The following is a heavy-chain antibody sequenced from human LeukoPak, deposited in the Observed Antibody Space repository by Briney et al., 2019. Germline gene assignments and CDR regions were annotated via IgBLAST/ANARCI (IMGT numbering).Heavy chain of an antibody. CDR3: GKDFRDSLDY. Sequence: ASVNVSCKASGDTFTSYYMHWVRQAPGQGLEWMGWINPDSGGTNFAQKFQGRVTMTRDTSISTAYMELSRLRSDDTAVYYCGKDFRDSLDYWGQGTLVSVSS. CDR1: GDTFTSYY. V-gene: IGHV1-2*02. J-gene: IGHJ4*02. CDR2: INPDSGGT.